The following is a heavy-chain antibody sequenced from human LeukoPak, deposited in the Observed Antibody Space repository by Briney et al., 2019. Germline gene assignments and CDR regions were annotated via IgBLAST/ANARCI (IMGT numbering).Heavy chain of an antibody. CDR2: IYYSGST. Sequence: SETLSLTCTVPGGSITSYYWSWIRQPPGKGLEWIGYIYYSGSTNYKSSLKSRVTISVDTSKNQFSLKLSSVTAADTAVYYCARTTEGGYSYGYFYYYYMDVWGKGTTVTISS. D-gene: IGHD5-18*01. CDR1: GGSITSYY. J-gene: IGHJ6*03. CDR3: ARTTEGGYSYGYFYYYYMDV. V-gene: IGHV4-59*01.